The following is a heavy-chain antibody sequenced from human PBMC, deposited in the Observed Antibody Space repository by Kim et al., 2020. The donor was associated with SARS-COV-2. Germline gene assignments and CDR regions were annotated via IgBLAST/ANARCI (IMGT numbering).Heavy chain of an antibody. CDR1: GGTFSSYA. D-gene: IGHD2-2*01. Sequence: SVKVSCKASGGTFSSYAISWVRQAPGQGLEWMGGIIPIFGTANYAQKFQGRVTITADESTSTAYMELSSLRSEDTAVYYCARGEEGIVVVPAAHYYYYYGMDVWGQGTTVTVSS. J-gene: IGHJ6*02. CDR3: ARGEEGIVVVPAAHYYYYYGMDV. V-gene: IGHV1-69*13. CDR2: IIPIFGTA.